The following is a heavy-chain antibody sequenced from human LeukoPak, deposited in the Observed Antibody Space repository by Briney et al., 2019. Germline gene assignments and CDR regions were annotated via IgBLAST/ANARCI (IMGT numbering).Heavy chain of an antibody. D-gene: IGHD6-19*01. CDR3: ARGGPYSSGWGGLFDGMDV. J-gene: IGHJ6*02. CDR1: GYTFTSYY. Sequence: ASVKVSCKASGYTFTSYYMHWVRQALGQGLEWMGIINPSGGSTSYAQKFQGRVTMTRDTSTSTVYMELSSLRSEDTAVYYCARGGPYSSGWGGLFDGMDVWGQGTTVTVSS. V-gene: IGHV1-46*01. CDR2: INPSGGST.